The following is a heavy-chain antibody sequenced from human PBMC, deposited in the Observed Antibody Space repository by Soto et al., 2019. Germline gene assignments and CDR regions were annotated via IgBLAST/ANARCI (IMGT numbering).Heavy chain of an antibody. CDR2: IYSTGNT. J-gene: IGHJ6*02. Sequence: QLQLQESGPGLVKPSETLSLTCTVSGDSIRSSSYWGWIRQPPGKGLEWIGSIYSTGNTYYNPSLNSQVNISVDPSKNLFSLNVISVTAADTAVYYCRRSSRYSTDVWGQGTTVTVSS. V-gene: IGHV4-39*01. D-gene: IGHD6-13*01. CDR1: GDSIRSSSY. CDR3: RRSSRYSTDV.